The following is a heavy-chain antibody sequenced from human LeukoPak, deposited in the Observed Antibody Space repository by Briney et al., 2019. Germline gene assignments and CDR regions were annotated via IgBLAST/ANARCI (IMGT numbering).Heavy chain of an antibody. V-gene: IGHV1-46*01. J-gene: IGHJ4*02. Sequence: ASVKVSCKASGYTFTSYYMHWVRQAPGQGLEWMGIINPSGGSTSYAQKFQGRVTMTRDTSTSTVYMELSSLRSEDTAVYYCARGRGIAVAATAFDYWGQGTLVTVSS. CDR1: GYTFTSYY. CDR2: INPSGGST. CDR3: ARGRGIAVAATAFDY. D-gene: IGHD6-19*01.